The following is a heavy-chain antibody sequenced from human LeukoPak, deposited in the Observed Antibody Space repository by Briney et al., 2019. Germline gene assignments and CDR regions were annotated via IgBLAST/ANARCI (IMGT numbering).Heavy chain of an antibody. CDR1: GFTFDDYA. D-gene: IGHD3-3*01. CDR3: ARDGDSRGYDFWSGLDVFDI. CDR2: ISWNSGSI. J-gene: IGHJ3*02. Sequence: PGGSLRLSCAASGFTFDDYAMHWVRQAPGKGLEWVSGISWNSGSIGYADSVKGRFTISRDNAKNSLYLQMNSLRAEDTVVYYCARDGDSRGYDFWSGLDVFDIWGQGTMVTVSA. V-gene: IGHV3-9*01.